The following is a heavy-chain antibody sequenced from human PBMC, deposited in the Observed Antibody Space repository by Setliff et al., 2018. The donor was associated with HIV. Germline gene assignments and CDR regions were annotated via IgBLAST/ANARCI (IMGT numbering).Heavy chain of an antibody. CDR3: AKEGGDYYYDSSGYYFDY. CDR2: ISGSGGST. Sequence: LRLSCAASGFTFSSYSMNWVRQAPGKGLEWVSAISGSGGSTYYADSVKGRFTISRDNSKNTLYLQMNSLRAEDTAVYYCAKEGGDYYYDSSGYYFDYWGQGT. V-gene: IGHV3-23*01. J-gene: IGHJ4*02. CDR1: GFTFSSYS. D-gene: IGHD3-22*01.